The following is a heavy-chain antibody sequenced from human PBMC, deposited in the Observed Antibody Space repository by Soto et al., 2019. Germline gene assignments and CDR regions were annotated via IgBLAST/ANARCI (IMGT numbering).Heavy chain of an antibody. CDR3: ASTVDTVRGFDY. CDR1: GYSFTSYW. V-gene: IGHV5-10-1*01. CDR2: IDPSDSYT. J-gene: IGHJ4*02. Sequence: PGESPKISCKGSGYSFTSYWITWVRQMPGKGLEWMGRIDPSDSYTNYSPSFQGHVTISADKSISTAYLQWTSLKASDTAMYYCASTVDTVRGFDYWGQGTLVTVSS. D-gene: IGHD5-18*01.